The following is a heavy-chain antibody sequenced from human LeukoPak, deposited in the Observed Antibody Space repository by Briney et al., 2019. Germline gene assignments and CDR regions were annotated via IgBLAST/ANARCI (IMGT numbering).Heavy chain of an antibody. J-gene: IGHJ4*02. CDR1: GGSISSHY. V-gene: IGHV4-59*11. Sequence: SETLSLTCTVSGGSISSHYWSWIRQPPGKGLEWIGYIYYSGSTNYNPSLKSRVTISVDTSKNPFSLKLSSVTAADTAVYYCARARFALGAYFDYWGQGTLVTVSS. CDR3: ARARFALGAYFDY. D-gene: IGHD3-16*01. CDR2: IYYSGST.